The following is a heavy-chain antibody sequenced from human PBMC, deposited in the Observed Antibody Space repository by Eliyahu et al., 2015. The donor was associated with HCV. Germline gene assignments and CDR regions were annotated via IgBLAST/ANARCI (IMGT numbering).Heavy chain of an antibody. J-gene: IGHJ3*02. Sequence: EVQLVQSGAXVKKPGESLKISCKGSGYSFTXYWIGWVRPXPGKGXEWMGIIYPGDSDTKXSPSFQGQVTISADKSISTAYLQWSSLKASDTAMXYCARPGYYDSSGYSAFDIWGQGTTVTVSS. CDR3: ARPGYYDSSGYSAFDI. CDR1: GYSFTXYW. V-gene: IGHV5-51*01. CDR2: IYPGDSDT. D-gene: IGHD3-22*01.